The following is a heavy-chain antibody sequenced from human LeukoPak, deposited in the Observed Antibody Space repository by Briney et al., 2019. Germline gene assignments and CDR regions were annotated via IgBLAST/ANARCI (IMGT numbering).Heavy chain of an antibody. V-gene: IGHV3-23*01. J-gene: IGHJ5*02. CDR2: ISGSGGST. D-gene: IGHD5-12*01. CDR1: GFTFSSYA. CDR3: ANDLVRYSGYDDWFDP. Sequence: GGSLRLSCAASGFTFSSYAMSWVRQAPGKGLEWVSAISGSGGSTYYADSVKGRFTISRDNSKNTLYLQMNSLRAEDTAVYYCANDLVRYSGYDDWFDPWGQGTLVTVSS.